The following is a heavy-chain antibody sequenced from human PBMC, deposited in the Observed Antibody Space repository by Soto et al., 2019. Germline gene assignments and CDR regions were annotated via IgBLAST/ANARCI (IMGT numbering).Heavy chain of an antibody. CDR1: GFTFSSYA. J-gene: IGHJ3*02. D-gene: IGHD4-17*01. CDR3: AAPTTVTRDDAFDI. Sequence: QVQLVESGGGVVQPGRSLRLSCAASGFTFSSYAMHWVRQAPGKGLEWVAVISYDGSNKYYAESVKGRFTISRDNSKNTLYLQMNSLRAEDTAVYYCAAPTTVTRDDAFDIWGQGTMVTVSS. CDR2: ISYDGSNK. V-gene: IGHV3-30-3*01.